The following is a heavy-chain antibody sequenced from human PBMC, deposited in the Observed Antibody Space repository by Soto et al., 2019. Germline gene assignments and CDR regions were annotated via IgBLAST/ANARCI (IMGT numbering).Heavy chain of an antibody. V-gene: IGHV3-30-3*01. CDR3: ARDRSVRHEIDDSLDI. CDR1: RFSFSTYA. CDR2: ISYDGGNE. D-gene: IGHD3-3*01. J-gene: IGHJ3*02. Sequence: QVQLVESGGGVVQPGRSLRLSCAASRFSFSTYAIHWVRQAPGKGLEWVAGISYDGGNEYYADSGEGRFTISRDNSKSTVYLKMNSLGPDDTAVYYCARDRSVRHEIDDSLDIWGRGTMVTVSS.